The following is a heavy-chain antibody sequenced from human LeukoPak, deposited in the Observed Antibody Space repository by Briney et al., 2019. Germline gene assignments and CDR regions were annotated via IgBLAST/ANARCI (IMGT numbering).Heavy chain of an antibody. Sequence: PSQTLSPTCTVSGGSISSGSYYWSWIRQPAGKGLEWIAYIYYSGSTNYNPSLKSRVTISVDTSKNQFSLKLSSVTAADTAVYYCARVYYSDSYDYWYFDLWGRGTLVTVSS. J-gene: IGHJ2*01. CDR1: GGSISSGSYY. D-gene: IGHD6-13*01. CDR2: IYYSGST. V-gene: IGHV4-61*10. CDR3: ARVYYSDSYDYWYFDL.